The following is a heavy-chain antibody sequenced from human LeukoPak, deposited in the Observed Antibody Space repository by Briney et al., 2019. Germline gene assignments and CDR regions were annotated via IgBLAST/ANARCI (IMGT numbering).Heavy chain of an antibody. D-gene: IGHD6-19*01. V-gene: IGHV3-15*01. CDR2: IKSKTDGWTT. CDR3: TTDWRTPWLAPPLYYYYGMDV. Sequence: PGGSLRLSCAASGFTFSNAWMSWVRQAPGKGLEWVGRIKSKTDGWTTDYAAPVKGRFTISRDDSKNTLYLQMNSLKTEDTAVYYCTTDWRTPWLAPPLYYYYGMDVWGQGTTVTVSS. CDR1: GFTFSNAW. J-gene: IGHJ6*02.